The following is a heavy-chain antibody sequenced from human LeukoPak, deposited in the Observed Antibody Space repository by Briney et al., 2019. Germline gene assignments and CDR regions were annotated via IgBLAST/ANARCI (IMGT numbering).Heavy chain of an antibody. CDR1: GFTFSSYG. Sequence: GRSLRLSCAASGFTFSSYGMHWVRQAPGKGLEWVAVISYDGSNKYYADSVKGRFTISRDNSKNTLYLQMNSLRAEDTAVYYCVKDRIEYYDSSGVLDYWGQGTLVTVSS. V-gene: IGHV3-30*18. D-gene: IGHD3-22*01. CDR3: VKDRIEYYDSSGVLDY. J-gene: IGHJ4*02. CDR2: ISYDGSNK.